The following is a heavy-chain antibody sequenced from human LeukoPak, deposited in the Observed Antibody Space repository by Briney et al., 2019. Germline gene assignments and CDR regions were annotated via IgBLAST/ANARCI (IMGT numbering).Heavy chain of an antibody. CDR1: GYTFTGYY. Sequence: ASVKVSCKASGYTFTGYYMHWVRQAPGQGLEWMGWINPNSGGTNYEQKFQGRVTMTRDTSISTAYMELSRLKSDDTAVYYCARGVVQQLVLYYYYYMDVWGKGTTVTVSS. CDR2: INPNSGGT. V-gene: IGHV1-2*02. D-gene: IGHD6-6*01. CDR3: ARGVVQQLVLYYYYYMDV. J-gene: IGHJ6*03.